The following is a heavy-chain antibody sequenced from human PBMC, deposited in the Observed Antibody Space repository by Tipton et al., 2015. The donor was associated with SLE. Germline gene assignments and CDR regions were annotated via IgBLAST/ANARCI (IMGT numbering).Heavy chain of an antibody. CDR3: ARAAMARDC. D-gene: IGHD5-18*01. Sequence: SLRLSCAASGFTFSDYYMIWIRQAPGKGLEWVSYISSGGNNIYYAGSVKGRFTISRDNAKNSLYLQMNSLRAEDTAVYYCARAAMARDCWGQGTLVTVSS. J-gene: IGHJ4*02. V-gene: IGHV3-11*01. CDR2: ISSGGNNI. CDR1: GFTFSDYY.